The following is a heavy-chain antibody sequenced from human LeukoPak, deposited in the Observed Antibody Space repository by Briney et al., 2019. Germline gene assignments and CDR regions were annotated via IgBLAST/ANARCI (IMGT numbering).Heavy chain of an antibody. D-gene: IGHD6-19*01. V-gene: IGHV3-73*01. Sequence: GGSLRLSCAVSGFTFSGSALHRVRQAPGKGLEWVGRIRSNINNYAAAYIASVTGRFTISRDDSKNTAYLQMNRLKIEDTAVYYCTRGISVDWGQGTLVTVSS. CDR2: IRSNINNYAA. CDR1: GFTFSGSA. J-gene: IGHJ4*02. CDR3: TRGISVD.